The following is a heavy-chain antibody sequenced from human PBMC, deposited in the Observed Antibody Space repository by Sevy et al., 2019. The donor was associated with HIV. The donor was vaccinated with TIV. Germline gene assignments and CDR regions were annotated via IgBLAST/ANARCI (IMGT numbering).Heavy chain of an antibody. D-gene: IGHD3-10*01. CDR3: AKDTGSGSIYFDS. Sequence: GGSLRLSCAASGFTFSNYAMTWVRQAPGKGLEWVSIISGSTGTTYYADSVKGRFTISRDNSKNTLYLQMNSLRAEDTAVYSCAKDTGSGSIYFDSWGQGTLVTVSS. CDR2: ISGSTGTT. V-gene: IGHV3-23*01. J-gene: IGHJ4*02. CDR1: GFTFSNYA.